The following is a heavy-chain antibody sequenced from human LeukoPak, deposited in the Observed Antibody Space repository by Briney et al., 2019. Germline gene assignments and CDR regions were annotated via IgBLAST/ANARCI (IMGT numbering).Heavy chain of an antibody. Sequence: SETLSLTCTVSGGSISSYYWSWIRQPAGKGLEWIGRIYTSGSTNYNPSLKSRLTISEDTSKNQFSLGLNSVTAADTAVYYCARRSSSSSWYTPAFDYWGQGILVTVSS. CDR2: IYTSGST. D-gene: IGHD6-13*01. CDR3: ARRSSSSSWYTPAFDY. CDR1: GGSISSYY. V-gene: IGHV4-4*07. J-gene: IGHJ4*02.